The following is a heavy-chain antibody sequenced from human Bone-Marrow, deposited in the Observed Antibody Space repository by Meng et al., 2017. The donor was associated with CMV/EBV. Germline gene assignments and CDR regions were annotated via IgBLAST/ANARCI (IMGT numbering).Heavy chain of an antibody. J-gene: IGHJ4*02. D-gene: IGHD2-15*01. Sequence: QLQLTESGPGLVKHSQSLSLTFTVACGSISSGDYYWRWIPQPPGKGLEWIGYIYYSGSTYYNPSLKSRVTISVDTSKNQFSLKLSSVTAADTAVYYCARVLSGYFDYWGQGTLVTVSS. V-gene: IGHV4-30-4*08. CDR1: CGSISSGDYY. CDR3: ARVLSGYFDY. CDR2: IYYSGST.